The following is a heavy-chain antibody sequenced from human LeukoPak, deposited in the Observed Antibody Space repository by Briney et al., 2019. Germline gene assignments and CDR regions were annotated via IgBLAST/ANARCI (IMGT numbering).Heavy chain of an antibody. CDR3: ARGVITVPGPLDY. V-gene: IGHV3-53*01. CDR2: IYSGGST. CDR1: GFTVSTNY. J-gene: IGHJ4*02. Sequence: GGSLRLSCAASGFTVSTNYMSWVRQAPGKGLEWVPVIYSGGSTYYADSVQGRFTISRDNSQNTLYLQMNSLRAEDTARYYCARGVITVPGPLDYWGQGTQVTVSS. D-gene: IGHD6-19*01.